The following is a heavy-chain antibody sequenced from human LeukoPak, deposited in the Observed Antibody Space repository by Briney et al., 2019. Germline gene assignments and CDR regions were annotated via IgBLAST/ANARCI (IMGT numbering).Heavy chain of an antibody. Sequence: ASVKVSCKASGGTFSNFNINWVRQAPGQGLEWMGRLIPIYGIENYAQKFQGRLTITADKSTSTAYMELSGLRPEDTAIYFCARGIGDGHNLNWFDPWGQGTLVTVSS. CDR1: GGTFSNFN. CDR3: ARGIGDGHNLNWFDP. V-gene: IGHV1-69*02. CDR2: LIPIYGIE. D-gene: IGHD5-24*01. J-gene: IGHJ5*02.